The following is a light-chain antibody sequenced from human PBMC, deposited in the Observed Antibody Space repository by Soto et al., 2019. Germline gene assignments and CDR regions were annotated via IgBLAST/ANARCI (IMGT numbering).Light chain of an antibody. CDR1: QSVSSN. J-gene: IGKJ1*01. Sequence: EIVMTQSPATLSVSPGERATLSCRASQSVSSNLAWYQQKPGQAPRLLIYGASTRATGIPARFSGSGSGTKFTLTISSLQSEDFAVYYCQQYNNRPGTFGQGTKVDIK. CDR2: GAS. CDR3: QQYNNRPGT. V-gene: IGKV3-15*01.